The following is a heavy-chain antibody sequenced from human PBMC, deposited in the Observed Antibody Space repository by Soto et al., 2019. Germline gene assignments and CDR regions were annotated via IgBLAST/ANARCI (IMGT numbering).Heavy chain of an antibody. CDR2: IYPGDSDI. D-gene: IGHD3-3*01. CDR1: GYSFNKYL. J-gene: IGHJ6*02. V-gene: IGHV5-51*01. Sequence: LGESLKISCKGSGYSFNKYLIGWVRQMPGKGLEWMGVIYPGDSDIRYGPSFQGQVTISVDKTTSTAYLQWRSLKASDTAVYYCAKHYSPNPKQKYYFFYGLDVWGQGTRVTVSS. CDR3: AKHYSPNPKQKYYFFYGLDV.